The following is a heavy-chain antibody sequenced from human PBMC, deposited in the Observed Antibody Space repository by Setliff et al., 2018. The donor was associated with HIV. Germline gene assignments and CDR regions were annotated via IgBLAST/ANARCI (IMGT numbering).Heavy chain of an antibody. CDR2: ISNNGVGT. J-gene: IGHJ5*02. V-gene: IGHV3-23*01. D-gene: IGHD3-3*01. CDR1: GFTFSSYA. Sequence: RGSLRLSCAASGFTFSSYAMNWVRQAPGKGLDWVSCISNNGVGTYYADSVRGRFTISRDNSKNTLYLEMDNLRADDTAVYYCAKDRGYDFWSGPRGFDPWGQGTLVTVSS. CDR3: AKDRGYDFWSGPRGFDP.